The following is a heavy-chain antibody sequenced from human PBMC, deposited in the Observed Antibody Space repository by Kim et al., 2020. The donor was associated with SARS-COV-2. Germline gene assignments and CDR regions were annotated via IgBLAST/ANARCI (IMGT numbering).Heavy chain of an antibody. D-gene: IGHD6-19*01. CDR3: ARDLRYSSGDYGMDV. V-gene: IGHV3-53*01. Sequence: DSVKGRFTISRDNSKNTLYLQMNSLRAEDTAVYYCARDLRYSSGDYGMDVWGQGTTVTVSS. J-gene: IGHJ6*02.